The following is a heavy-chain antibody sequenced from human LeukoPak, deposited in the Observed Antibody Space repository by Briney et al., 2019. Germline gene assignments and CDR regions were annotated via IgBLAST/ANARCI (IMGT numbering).Heavy chain of an antibody. V-gene: IGHV4-38-2*01. J-gene: IGHJ4*02. D-gene: IGHD3-16*02. CDR1: GYSISSGYY. CDR2: IYHTGST. CDR3: ARDKDDYVWGTYRW. Sequence: PSETLSLTCAVSGYSISSGYYWGRVRQAPGKGLEWIGSIYHTGSTDYNPSLKSRLTISVDMSKNQFSLNLRSVTAADTAVYYCARDKDDYVWGTYRWWGQGMLVTVSS.